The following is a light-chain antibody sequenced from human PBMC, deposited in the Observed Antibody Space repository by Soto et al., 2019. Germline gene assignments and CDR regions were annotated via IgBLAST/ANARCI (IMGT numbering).Light chain of an antibody. Sequence: EIVLTQSPGTLSLSPGERATLSCRASQSVSSSHLAWYQQKPGQAPRLLIYGASGRATGIPDRFSGSGSGTDFPLTISRLDPEDFAVYYCQHYGSSPITFGQGTRLEIK. V-gene: IGKV3-20*01. J-gene: IGKJ5*01. CDR3: QHYGSSPIT. CDR2: GAS. CDR1: QSVSSSH.